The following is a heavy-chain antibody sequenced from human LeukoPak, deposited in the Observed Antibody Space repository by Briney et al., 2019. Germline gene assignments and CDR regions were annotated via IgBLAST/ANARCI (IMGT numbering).Heavy chain of an antibody. CDR2: IYYGGST. D-gene: IGHD4-17*01. CDR3: ARTHTVTTAFDY. J-gene: IGHJ4*02. CDR1: GGSISSYY. V-gene: IGHV4-59*01. Sequence: NSSETLSLTCTVSGGSISSYYWSWIRQPPGKGLEWIGYIYYGGSTNYNPSLKSRVTISVDTSKNQFSLKLSSVTAADTAVYYCARTHTVTTAFDYWGQGTLVTVSS.